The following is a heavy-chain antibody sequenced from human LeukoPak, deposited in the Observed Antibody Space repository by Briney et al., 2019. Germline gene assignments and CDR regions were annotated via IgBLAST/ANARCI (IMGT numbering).Heavy chain of an antibody. J-gene: IGHJ5*02. CDR3: ARTYSGSYLDWFDP. V-gene: IGHV4-39*07. CDR1: GGSISSSNYY. D-gene: IGHD1-26*01. CDR2: IYYSGST. Sequence: KPSETLSLTCTVSGGSISSSNYYWGWIRQPPGKGLEWIGSIYYSGSTYYNPSLKSRVTISVDTSKNQFSLKLSSVTAADTAVYYCARTYSGSYLDWFDPWGQGTLVTVSS.